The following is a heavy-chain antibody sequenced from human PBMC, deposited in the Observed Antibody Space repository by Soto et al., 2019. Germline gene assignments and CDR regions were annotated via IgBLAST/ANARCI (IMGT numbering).Heavy chain of an antibody. CDR3: VKDYYDTLAGYYGPDY. CDR2: ISSGGNNK. Sequence: QVLLVESGGGVVQPGMSLRLSCAASGFTFSNYGMHWVRQAPGKGLEWVAVISSGGNNKYYADSVKGRFTISRDNSKNTLYLQLNSLRPEDTAVYYYVKDYYDTLAGYYGPDYWGQGTLVTVSS. V-gene: IGHV3-30*18. CDR1: GFTFSNYG. D-gene: IGHD3-9*01. J-gene: IGHJ4*02.